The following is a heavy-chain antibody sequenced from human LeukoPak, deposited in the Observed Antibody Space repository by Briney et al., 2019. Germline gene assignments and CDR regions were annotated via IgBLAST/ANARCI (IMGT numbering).Heavy chain of an antibody. CDR2: ISGSGGST. CDR1: GFTFSSYA. D-gene: IGHD6-19*01. Sequence: GGSLRLSCAASGFTFSSYAMSWVRQAPGKGLEWVSAISGSGGSTYYADSVKGRFTISRDNSKNTLYLQMNSLRAEDTAVYYCAKLSNLMWKQRLVRGDDYWGQGTLVTVSS. CDR3: AKLSNLMWKQRLVRGDDY. V-gene: IGHV3-23*01. J-gene: IGHJ4*02.